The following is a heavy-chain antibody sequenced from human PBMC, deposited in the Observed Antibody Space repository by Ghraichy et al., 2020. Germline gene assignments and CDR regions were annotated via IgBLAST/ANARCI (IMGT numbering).Heavy chain of an antibody. V-gene: IGHV1-2*02. D-gene: IGHD3-10*01. Sequence: ASVKVSCKASGYTFTGYYMHWVRQAPGQGLEWMGWINPNSGGTNYAQKFQGRVTMTRDTSISTAYMELSRLRSDDTAVYYCARDPLVRGLIGDAFDIWGQGTMVTVSS. CDR2: INPNSGGT. CDR1: GYTFTGYY. CDR3: ARDPLVRGLIGDAFDI. J-gene: IGHJ3*02.